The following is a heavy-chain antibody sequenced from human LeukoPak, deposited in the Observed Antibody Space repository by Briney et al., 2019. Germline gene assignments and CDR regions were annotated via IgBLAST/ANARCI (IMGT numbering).Heavy chain of an antibody. CDR3: ARARGYSYGYSDY. V-gene: IGHV3-48*01. D-gene: IGHD5-18*01. CDR2: ISSSSNII. Sequence: GGSLRLSCAGSGFTFSSYSMNWVRQAPGKGLEWVSYISSSSNIIDYTDSVKGRFTISRDNAKNSLYLQMNSLRAEDTVVYYCARARGYSYGYSDYWGQGTLVTVSS. CDR1: GFTFSSYS. J-gene: IGHJ4*02.